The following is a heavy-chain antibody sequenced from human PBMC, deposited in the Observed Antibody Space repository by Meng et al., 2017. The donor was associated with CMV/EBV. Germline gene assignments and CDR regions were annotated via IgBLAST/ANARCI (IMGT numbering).Heavy chain of an antibody. CDR2: ISAYNGNT. J-gene: IGHJ3*02. CDR3: ARVTITGTKRPGGGNAFDI. D-gene: IGHD1-7*01. V-gene: IGHV1-18*01. Sequence: ASVKVSCKASGYTFTSYGISWVRQAPGQGLEWMGWISAYNGNTNYAQKLQGRVTMTTDTSTSTAYLELRSLRSDDTAVYYCARVTITGTKRPGGGNAFDIWGQGTMVTVSS. CDR1: GYTFTSYG.